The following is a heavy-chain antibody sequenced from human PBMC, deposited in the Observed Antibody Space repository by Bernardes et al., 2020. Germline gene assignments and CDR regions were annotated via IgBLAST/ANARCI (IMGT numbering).Heavy chain of an antibody. CDR3: ARWMVAAKVSSYNWFDP. V-gene: IGHV3-48*02. CDR2: ISSSSSTI. D-gene: IGHD2-15*01. J-gene: IGHJ5*02. CDR1: GFTFSSYS. Sequence: GGPLRLLCAACGFTFSSYSMNWVRQAPGKGLEWVSYISSSSSTIYYADSVKGRFTISRDNAKNSLYLQMNSLRDEDTAVYYCARWMVAAKVSSYNWFDPWGQGTLVTVSS.